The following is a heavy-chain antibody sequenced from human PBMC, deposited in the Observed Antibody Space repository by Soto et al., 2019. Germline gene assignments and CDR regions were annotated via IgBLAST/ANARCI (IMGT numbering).Heavy chain of an antibody. CDR1: GFTFSSYG. J-gene: IGHJ4*02. Sequence: GGSLRLSCAASGFTFSSYGMHWVRQAPGKGLEWVAVIWYDGSNKYYADSVKGRFTISRDNSKNTLYLQMNSLRAEDTAVYYCARAPHGRGYSSGWYDPFVLDYWGQGTLVTVSS. CDR3: ARAPHGRGYSSGWYDPFVLDY. D-gene: IGHD6-19*01. CDR2: IWYDGSNK. V-gene: IGHV3-33*01.